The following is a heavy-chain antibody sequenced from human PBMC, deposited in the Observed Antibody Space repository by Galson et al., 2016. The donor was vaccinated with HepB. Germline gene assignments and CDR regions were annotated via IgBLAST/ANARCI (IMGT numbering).Heavy chain of an antibody. Sequence: SLRLSCAASGFIFSDHAMSWVRQAPGKGLKWVSSITSTGAGTFYADSVKGRFTISRDNSKNTLYLQMNSLRAEDTAVYYCAKCLIGGCYGMDVWGQGTTVTGSS. V-gene: IGHV3-23*01. D-gene: IGHD2-8*01. CDR3: AKCLIGGCYGMDV. J-gene: IGHJ6*02. CDR2: ITSTGAGT. CDR1: GFIFSDHA.